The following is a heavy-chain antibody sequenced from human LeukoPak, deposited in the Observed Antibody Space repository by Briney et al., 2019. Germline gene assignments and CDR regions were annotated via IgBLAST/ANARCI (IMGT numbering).Heavy chain of an antibody. CDR2: IYYSGST. Sequence: SQTLSLTCTVSGGSINSGDYYWSWIRQHPGKGLEWIGYIYYSGSTYYNPSLKTRVTISIDTSKNQFSLRLSSVTAADTAVYYCARTPIYSGCEYPPDYWGQGTLVTVSS. D-gene: IGHD5-12*01. V-gene: IGHV4-31*03. CDR1: GGSINSGDYY. CDR3: ARTPIYSGCEYPPDY. J-gene: IGHJ4*02.